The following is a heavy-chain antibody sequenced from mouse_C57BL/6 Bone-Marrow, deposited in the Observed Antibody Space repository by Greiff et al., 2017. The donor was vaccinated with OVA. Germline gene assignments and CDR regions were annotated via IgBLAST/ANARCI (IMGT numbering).Heavy chain of an antibody. D-gene: IGHD2-4*01. CDR3: ARRAFYDYGYAMDY. CDR1: GFSLSTSGMG. V-gene: IGHV8-12*01. Sequence: QVTLKVCGPGILQSSQTLSLTCSFSGFSLSTSGMGVSWIRQPSGKGLEWLAHIYWDDDKRYNPSLKSRLTISKDTSRNQVFLKITSVDTVDTATYYCARRAFYDYGYAMDYWGQGTSVTVSS. CDR2: IYWDDDK. J-gene: IGHJ4*01.